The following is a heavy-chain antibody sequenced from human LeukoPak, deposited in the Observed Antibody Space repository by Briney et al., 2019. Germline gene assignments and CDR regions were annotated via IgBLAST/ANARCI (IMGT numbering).Heavy chain of an antibody. D-gene: IGHD5-24*01. CDR3: ARVVEMATILP. Sequence: PSETLSLTCTVSGDSISNINYYWGWIRQPPGKGLEWIALINYNGRTFNNPSLKSRVTISVDRSKNQFSLKLSSVTAADTAVYYCARVVEMATILPWGQGTLVTVSS. J-gene: IGHJ5*02. CDR2: INYNGRT. CDR1: GDSISNINYY. V-gene: IGHV4-39*07.